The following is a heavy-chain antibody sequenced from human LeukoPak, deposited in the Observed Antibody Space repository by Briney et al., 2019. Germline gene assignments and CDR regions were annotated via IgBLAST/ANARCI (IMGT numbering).Heavy chain of an antibody. D-gene: IGHD6-19*01. V-gene: IGHV4-39*01. CDR2: IYYSGST. Sequence: KPSETLSLTCTVSGGSISSSSYYWGWIRQPPGKGLEWIGSIYYSGSTYYNPSLKSRVTISVDTSKNQFSLKPSSVTAADTAVYYCARHREVAALLDAFDIWGQGTMVTVSS. CDR1: GGSISSSSYY. J-gene: IGHJ3*02. CDR3: ARHREVAALLDAFDI.